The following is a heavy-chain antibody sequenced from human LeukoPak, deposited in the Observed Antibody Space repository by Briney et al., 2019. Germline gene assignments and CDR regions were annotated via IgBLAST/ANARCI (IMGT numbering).Heavy chain of an antibody. V-gene: IGHV4-61*02. CDR2: IYTSGST. D-gene: IGHD5-24*01. CDR3: ARTTEGGYTYNYFYYYYMDV. CDR1: GGSISSGSYY. Sequence: SETLSLTCTVSGGSISSGSYYWSWIRQPAGKGLEWIGRIYTSGSTNYNPSLKSRVTISVDTSKNQFSLKLSSVTAADAAVYYCARTTEGGYTYNYFYYYYMDVWGKGTTVTISS. J-gene: IGHJ6*03.